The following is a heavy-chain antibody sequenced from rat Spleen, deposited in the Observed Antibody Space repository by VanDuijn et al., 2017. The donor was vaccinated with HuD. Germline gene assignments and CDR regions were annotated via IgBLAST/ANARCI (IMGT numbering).Heavy chain of an antibody. CDR1: GFTFSNYD. CDR2: IHTGGGNT. Sequence: EVQLVESGGGLVQPGRSLKLSCAASGFTFSNYDIAWVRQAPTQGLEWVASIHTGGGNTYYRDSVKGPFTISRNNAKSTLYLQMDSLRSEDTATYYCASLMYTTADYWGQGVMVTVSS. D-gene: IGHD1-6*01. J-gene: IGHJ2*01. V-gene: IGHV5S23*01. CDR3: ASLMYTTADY.